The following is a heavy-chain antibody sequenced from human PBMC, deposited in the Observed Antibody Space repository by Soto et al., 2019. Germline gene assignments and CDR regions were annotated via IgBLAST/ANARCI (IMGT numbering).Heavy chain of an antibody. CDR1: GFTFSSYG. Sequence: GSLRLSCAASGFTFSSYGMHWVRQAPGKGLEWVAVIWYDGSNKYYADSVKGRFTISRDNSKNTLYLQMNSLRAEDTAVYYCARDKGKRPHYYYYYGMDAWGQGTTVTVSS. V-gene: IGHV3-33*01. D-gene: IGHD6-25*01. J-gene: IGHJ6*02. CDR3: ARDKGKRPHYYYYYGMDA. CDR2: IWYDGSNK.